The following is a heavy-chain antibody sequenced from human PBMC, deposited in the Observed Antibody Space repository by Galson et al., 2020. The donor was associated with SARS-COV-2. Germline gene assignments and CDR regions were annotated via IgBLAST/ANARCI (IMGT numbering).Heavy chain of an antibody. J-gene: IGHJ6*02. CDR2: IHYSGST. D-gene: IGHD3-10*01. CDR1: GGSISSRSYY. CDR3: ARSGGSGSYLLYYGMDV. V-gene: IGHV4-39*07. Sequence: ASETLSLTCTVSGGSISSRSYYWGWIRQPPGKGLEWIGSIHYSGSTYYNPSLKSRVTISVDTSKNQFSLSLNSVTAADTAVYYCARSGGSGSYLLYYGMDVWGQGTTVTVSS.